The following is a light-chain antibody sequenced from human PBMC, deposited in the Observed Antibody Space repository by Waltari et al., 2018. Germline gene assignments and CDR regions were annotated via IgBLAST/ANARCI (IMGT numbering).Light chain of an antibody. CDR1: NSNIGRKY. Sequence: QSALTQPPSASGTPGQGVTIACSGSNSNIGRKYVYWYQQVSGAAPQLLILKNDPRPSGVRGRFSGNRSGASASLAISGLRSEDEADYYCAVWDDDVNSWVFGGGTKLTVL. J-gene: IGLJ3*02. V-gene: IGLV1-47*01. CDR3: AVWDDDVNSWV. CDR2: KND.